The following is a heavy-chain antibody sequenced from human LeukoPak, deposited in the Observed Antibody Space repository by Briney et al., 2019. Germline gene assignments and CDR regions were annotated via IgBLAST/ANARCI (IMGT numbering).Heavy chain of an antibody. Sequence: GGSLRLSCTTSGFTFGDYAMGWVRQAPGKGLEWVSFIRGKAYGGTTEYAASVKRRFTISRDNSKNIAYLQMNSLKTEDTAVYYCTRAEMATTSFDFWGQGTPVSVSS. V-gene: IGHV3-49*04. CDR2: IRGKAYGGTT. CDR1: GFTFGDYA. CDR3: TRAEMATTSFDF. J-gene: IGHJ4*02. D-gene: IGHD5-24*01.